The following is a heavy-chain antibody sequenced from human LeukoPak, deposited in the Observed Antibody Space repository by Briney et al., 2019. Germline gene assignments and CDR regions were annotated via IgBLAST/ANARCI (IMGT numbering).Heavy chain of an antibody. CDR2: ISGSGGST. V-gene: IGHV3-23*01. Sequence: GGSLRLSCAASGFTFSSYAMSWVRQAPGKGLEWVSAISGSGGSTYYADSVKGRFTISRDNSKNTLHPQMNSLRAEDTAVYYFAKAVVPAAEGPHWFDPWGQGTLVTVSS. J-gene: IGHJ5*02. CDR1: GFTFSSYA. D-gene: IGHD2-2*01. CDR3: AKAVVPAAEGPHWFDP.